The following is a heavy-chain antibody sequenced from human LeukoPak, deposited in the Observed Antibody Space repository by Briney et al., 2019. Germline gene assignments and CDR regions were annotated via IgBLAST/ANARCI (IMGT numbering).Heavy chain of an antibody. D-gene: IGHD3-10*01. Sequence: PGGSLRLSCAASGFTFSSYAMHWVRQAPGKGLEWVSGISWNSGSIGYADSVKGRFTTSRDNAKNSLYLQMNSLRAEDTAVYYCARGKGYYYGSGSYPYYFDYWGQGTLVTVSS. J-gene: IGHJ4*02. CDR2: ISWNSGSI. CDR1: GFTFSSYA. V-gene: IGHV3-48*04. CDR3: ARGKGYYYGSGSYPYYFDY.